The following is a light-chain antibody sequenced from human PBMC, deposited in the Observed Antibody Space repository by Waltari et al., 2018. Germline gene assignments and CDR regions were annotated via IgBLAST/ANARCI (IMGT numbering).Light chain of an antibody. Sequence: QLVLTQPPSASASLGASVKLTCTLSSGHSDYAIAWHQQQPRKGPRYLMRVNSDGSHKKGDGIPDRFSGSSSGAVRFLTISSLQSEDEADYFCQTWGFGIEVFGGGTKLTVL. J-gene: IGLJ3*02. CDR3: QTWGFGIEV. CDR2: VNSDGSH. CDR1: SGHSDYA. V-gene: IGLV4-69*01.